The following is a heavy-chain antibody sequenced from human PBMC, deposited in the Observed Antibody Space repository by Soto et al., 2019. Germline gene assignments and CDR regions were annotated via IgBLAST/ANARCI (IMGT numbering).Heavy chain of an antibody. CDR1: GGTFSSYA. J-gene: IGHJ4*02. V-gene: IGHV1-69*13. CDR3: AREGDCTNGVCFYDY. D-gene: IGHD2-8*01. Sequence: SVKVSCKASGGTFSSYAIRWVRQAPGQGLEWMGGIIPIFGTASYAQKFQGRVTITADESTSTAYMELSSLRSEDTAVYYCAREGDCTNGVCFYDYWGQGTLVTVSS. CDR2: IIPIFGTA.